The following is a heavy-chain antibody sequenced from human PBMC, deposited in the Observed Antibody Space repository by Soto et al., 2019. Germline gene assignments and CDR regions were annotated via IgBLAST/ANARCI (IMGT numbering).Heavy chain of an antibody. V-gene: IGHV4-34*01. D-gene: IGHD2-8*02. CDR1: GVSFSGYY. CDR3: ARDKITGLFDY. CDR2: IYHSGST. Sequence: PSETLSLTCAVYGVSFSGYYWTWIRQPPGTGLEWIGYIYHSGSTYYNPSLKSRVTISVDRSKNQFSLKLSSVTAADTAVYYCARDKITGLFDYWGQGTLVTVSS. J-gene: IGHJ4*02.